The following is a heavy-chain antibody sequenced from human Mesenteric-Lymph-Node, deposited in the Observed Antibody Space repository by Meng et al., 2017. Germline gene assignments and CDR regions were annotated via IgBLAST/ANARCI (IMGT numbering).Heavy chain of an antibody. J-gene: IGHJ4*02. CDR1: GFTFSPYA. D-gene: IGHD1-26*01. Sequence: GESLKISCAASGFTFSPYALSWVRQPPGKGLEWVSSISGAGLTFYADSVKGRFTISRDNSKNTLGLQMNSLRVEDTAVYYCAKATNGWMSGNWGQGTLVTVSS. CDR3: AKATNGWMSGN. V-gene: IGHV3-23*01. CDR2: ISGAGLT.